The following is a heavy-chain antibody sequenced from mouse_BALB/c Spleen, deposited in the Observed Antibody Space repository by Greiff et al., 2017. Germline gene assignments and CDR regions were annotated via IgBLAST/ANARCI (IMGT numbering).Heavy chain of an antibody. J-gene: IGHJ4*01. CDR1: GYSFTGYF. CDR3: ARDGNYAMDY. Sequence: EVQLVESGPELVKPGASVKISCKASGYSFTGYFMNWVMQSHGKSLEWIGRINPYNGDTFYNQKFKGKATLTVDKSSSTAHMELRSLASEDSAVYYCARDGNYAMDYWGQGTSVTVSS. V-gene: IGHV1-20*02. D-gene: IGHD2-1*01. CDR2: INPYNGDT.